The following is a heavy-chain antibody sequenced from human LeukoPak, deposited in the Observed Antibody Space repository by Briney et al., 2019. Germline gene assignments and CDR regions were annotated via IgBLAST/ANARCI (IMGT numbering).Heavy chain of an antibody. J-gene: IGHJ6*03. V-gene: IGHV4-39*01. D-gene: IGHD3-10*01. CDR1: GGSISSSSYY. CDR3: AKRAMVRANLDYYYYMDV. CDR2: IYYSGST. Sequence: PSETLSLTCTVSGGSISSSSYYWGWIRQPPGKGLEWIGSIYYSGSTYYNPSLKSRVTISVDTSKNQFSLKLSSVTAADTAVYYCAKRAMVRANLDYYYYMDVWSKGTTVTISS.